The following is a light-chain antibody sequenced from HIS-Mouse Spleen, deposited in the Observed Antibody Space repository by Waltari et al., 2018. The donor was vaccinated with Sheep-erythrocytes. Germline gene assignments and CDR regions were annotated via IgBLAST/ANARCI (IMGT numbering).Light chain of an antibody. V-gene: IGLV2-14*03. J-gene: IGLJ3*02. CDR2: DVS. Sequence: QSALTQPASVSGSPGQSITISCPGTSSYVGGYNYVSWYQQHPGKAPKLMIYDVSNRPSGVSNRFSGSKSGNTASLTISGLQAEDEADYYCSSYTSSSTSWVFGGGTKLTVL. CDR3: SSYTSSSTSWV. CDR1: SSYVGGYNY.